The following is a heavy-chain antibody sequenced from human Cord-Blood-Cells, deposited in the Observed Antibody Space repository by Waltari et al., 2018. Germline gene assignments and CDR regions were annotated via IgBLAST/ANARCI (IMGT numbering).Heavy chain of an antibody. CDR3: ARTIAAAGTGTLNFDY. J-gene: IGHJ4*02. CDR2: INPNSGGT. D-gene: IGHD6-13*01. CDR1: GYTFTGYY. Sequence: QVQLVQSGAEVKKPGASVKVSCKASGYTFTGYYMHWVRQAPGQGLEWMGWINPNSGGTNYAQKFQGWVTMTRDTSISTAYMELSRLRSDDTAVYYCARTIAAAGTGTLNFDYWGQGTLVTVSS. V-gene: IGHV1-2*04.